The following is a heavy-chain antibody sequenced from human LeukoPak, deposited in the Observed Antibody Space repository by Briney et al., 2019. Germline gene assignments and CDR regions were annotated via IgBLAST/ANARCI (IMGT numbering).Heavy chain of an antibody. D-gene: IGHD3-22*01. V-gene: IGHV3-73*01. CDR3: TTHYYDSSGYYSDFDY. J-gene: IGHJ4*02. CDR2: IRSKANSYAT. CDR1: GFTFSGSA. Sequence: GGSLRLSCAASGFTFSGSAMHWVRQASGKGLEWVGRIRSKANSYATAYAASVKGRFTISRDDSKNTAYLQMNSLKTEDTAVYYCTTHYYDSSGYYSDFDYWGQGTLVTVSS.